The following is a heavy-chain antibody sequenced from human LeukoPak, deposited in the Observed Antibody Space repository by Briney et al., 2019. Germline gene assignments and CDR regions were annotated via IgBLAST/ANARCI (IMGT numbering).Heavy chain of an antibody. D-gene: IGHD3-10*01. Sequence: PGGSLRLSCATSGFTLSSYWMTWIRQAPGKGLEWVSYISSSGSTIYYADSVKGRFTISRDNAKSSLYLQMNSLRAEDTAVYYCAREGSGSYYNWLDPWGQGIVVAVSS. CDR1: GFTLSSYW. CDR3: AREGSGSYYNWLDP. J-gene: IGHJ5*02. V-gene: IGHV3-48*03. CDR2: ISSSGSTI.